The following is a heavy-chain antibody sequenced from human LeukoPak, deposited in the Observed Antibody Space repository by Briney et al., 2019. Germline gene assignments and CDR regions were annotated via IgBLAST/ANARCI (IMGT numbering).Heavy chain of an antibody. Sequence: GGSLRLSCAASGFTFSSYGMHWVRQAPGKGLEWVAFIRYDGSNKYYADSVKGRFTISRHNAKNSLYLQMNSLRAEDTAVYYCAGSTRLYYYYYMDVWGKGTTVTVSS. CDR1: GFTFSSYG. CDR3: AGSTRLYYYYYMDV. CDR2: IRYDGSNK. J-gene: IGHJ6*03. V-gene: IGHV3-30*02. D-gene: IGHD2-2*01.